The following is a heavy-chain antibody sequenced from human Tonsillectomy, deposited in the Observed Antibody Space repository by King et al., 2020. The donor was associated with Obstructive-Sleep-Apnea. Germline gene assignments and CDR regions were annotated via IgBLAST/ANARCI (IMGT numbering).Heavy chain of an antibody. Sequence: QVQLQESGPGLVKPSQTLSLTCTVSGGSISSGGYYWSWIRQHPGKGREWIGYIYYSGSTYYNPSLKSRVTISVDTSKNQFSLKLRSLTAADTAVYYCSRGRDCSSTSCYDYYYYGMDVWGQGTTVTVSS. CDR3: SRGRDCSSTSCYDYYYYGMDV. V-gene: IGHV4-31*03. J-gene: IGHJ6*02. D-gene: IGHD2-2*01. CDR2: IYYSGST. CDR1: GGSISSGGYY.